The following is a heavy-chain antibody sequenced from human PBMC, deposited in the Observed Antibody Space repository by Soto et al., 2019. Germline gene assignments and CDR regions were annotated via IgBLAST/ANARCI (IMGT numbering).Heavy chain of an antibody. Sequence: PSETLSLTCTVSGGSISSYYWSWIRQPPGKGLEWIGYIYYSGSTNYNPSLKSRVTISVDTSKNQFSLKLSPVTAADTAVYYCARYSSGWYYYYYGMDVWGQGTTVTVS. V-gene: IGHV4-59*01. CDR2: IYYSGST. J-gene: IGHJ6*02. CDR1: GGSISSYY. CDR3: ARYSSGWYYYYYGMDV. D-gene: IGHD6-19*01.